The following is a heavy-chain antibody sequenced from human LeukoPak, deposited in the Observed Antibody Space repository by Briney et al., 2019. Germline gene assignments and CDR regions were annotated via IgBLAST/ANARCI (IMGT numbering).Heavy chain of an antibody. CDR3: ARFYYYDFWSGYHPPYFDY. CDR2: ISSSSSYI. CDR1: GFTFSSYS. Sequence: PGGSLRLSCAASGFTFSSYSMNWVRQAPGKGLEWVSSISSSSSYIYYADSVKGRFTIPRDNAKNSLYLQMNSLRAEDTAVYYCARFYYYDFWSGYHPPYFDYWGQGTLVTVSS. D-gene: IGHD3-3*01. J-gene: IGHJ4*02. V-gene: IGHV3-21*01.